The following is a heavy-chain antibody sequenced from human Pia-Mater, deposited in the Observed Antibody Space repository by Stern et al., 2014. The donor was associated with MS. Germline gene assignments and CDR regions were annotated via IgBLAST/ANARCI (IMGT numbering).Heavy chain of an antibody. V-gene: IGHV1-69*06. CDR3: ARDSGRDTYNHYYGMDV. CDR2: VIPIFSTV. CDR1: GGTFSSYA. Sequence: VQLVESGAEVKKPGSSVKVSCKASGGTFSSYAISWVRQAPGQGLEWMGVVIPIFSTVNNAQKFQGRVTITADKSTSTVYMELSSLRSEDTAVYYCARDSGRDTYNHYYGMDVWGQGTTVTVSS. J-gene: IGHJ6*02. D-gene: IGHD5-24*01.